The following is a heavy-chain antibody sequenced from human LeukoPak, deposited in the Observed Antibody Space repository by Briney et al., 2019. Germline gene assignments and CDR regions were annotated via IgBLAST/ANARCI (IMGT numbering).Heavy chain of an antibody. CDR1: GYTFTSYA. Sequence: ASVKVSCKASGYTFTSYAMHWVRQAPGQRLEWMGWINAGNGNTKYSQEFQGRVTITRDTSASTAYMELGSLRSEDMAVYYRARIYDYGDYRALGYWGQGTLVTVSS. V-gene: IGHV1-3*03. CDR2: INAGNGNT. CDR3: ARIYDYGDYRALGY. D-gene: IGHD4-17*01. J-gene: IGHJ4*02.